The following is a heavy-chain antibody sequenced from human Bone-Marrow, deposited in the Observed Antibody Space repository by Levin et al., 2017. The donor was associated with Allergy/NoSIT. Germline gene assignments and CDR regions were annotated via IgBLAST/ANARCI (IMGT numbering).Heavy chain of an antibody. V-gene: IGHV3-21*01. CDR3: ARSANSYYDFWSGYFSDGEYYYYYMDV. D-gene: IGHD3-3*01. CDR2: ISSSSSYI. CDR1: GFTFSSYS. J-gene: IGHJ6*03. Sequence: PGGSLRLSCAASGFTFSSYSMNWVRQAPGKGLEWVSSISSSSSYIYYADSVKGRFTISRDNAKNSLYLQMNSLRAEDTAVYYCARSANSYYDFWSGYFSDGEYYYYYMDVWGKGTTVTVSS.